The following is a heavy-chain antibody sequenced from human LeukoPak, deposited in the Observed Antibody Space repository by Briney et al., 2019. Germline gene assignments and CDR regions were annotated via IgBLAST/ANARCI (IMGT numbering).Heavy chain of an antibody. CDR2: IYSGDTT. Sequence: GGSLRLSCAASGFTVSTNYMSWVRQAPGKGLEGVSVIYSGDTTFYADSGMGKFTISRYNSKNTLYLQMNSLRAEDTAVYYCASILRSSSGYYFDYWGQGTLVTVSS. CDR3: ASILRSSSGYYFDY. V-gene: IGHV3-66*01. CDR1: GFTVSTNY. J-gene: IGHJ4*02. D-gene: IGHD3-10*01.